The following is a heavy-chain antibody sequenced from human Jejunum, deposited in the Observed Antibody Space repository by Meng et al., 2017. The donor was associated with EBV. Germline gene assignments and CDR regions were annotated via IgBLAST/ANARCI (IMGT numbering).Heavy chain of an antibody. J-gene: IGHJ4*02. CDR1: GFTVSNNY. D-gene: IGHD3-22*01. CDR3: ARGGPDSRDYFDY. Sequence: EVQLVESGGGLIQSGGSLRLSCAASGFTVSNNYMGWVRQAPGKGLEWVSSIYRRGGTDYADSVKGRFTISRDNSKNTLYLQMNSLRAEDTAVYYCARGGPDSRDYFDYWGRGTLVTVSS. V-gene: IGHV3-53*01. CDR2: IYRRGGT.